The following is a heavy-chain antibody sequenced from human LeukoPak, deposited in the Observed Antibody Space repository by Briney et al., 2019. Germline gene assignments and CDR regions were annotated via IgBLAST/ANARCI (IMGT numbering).Heavy chain of an antibody. V-gene: IGHV4-39*07. D-gene: IGHD1-26*01. J-gene: IGHJ4*02. CDR1: GGSISSSSYY. CDR2: IYYSGST. CDR3: ARGGIGFTDFDY. Sequence: PSETLSLTCTVSGGSISSSSYYWGWIRQPPGKGLEWIGSIYYSGSTYYNPSLKSRVTISVDTSKNQFSLKLSSVTAADTAVYYCARGGIGFTDFDYWGQGTLVTVSS.